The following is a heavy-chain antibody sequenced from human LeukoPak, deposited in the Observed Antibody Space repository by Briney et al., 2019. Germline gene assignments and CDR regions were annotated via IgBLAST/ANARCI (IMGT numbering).Heavy chain of an antibody. Sequence: SETLSLTCTVSGYSISSGYYWGWIRQPPGKGLEWIGSIYHSGSTYNNPSLKSRVTISVDTSKNQFSLKPSSVTAADTAVYYCASLAGATPFDYWGQGTLVTVSS. CDR3: ASLAGATPFDY. V-gene: IGHV4-38-2*02. CDR1: GYSISSGYY. J-gene: IGHJ4*02. CDR2: IYHSGST. D-gene: IGHD1-26*01.